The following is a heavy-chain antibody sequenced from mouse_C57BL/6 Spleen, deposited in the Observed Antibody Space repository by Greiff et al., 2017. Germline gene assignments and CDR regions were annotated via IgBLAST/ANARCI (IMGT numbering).Heavy chain of an antibody. V-gene: IGHV1-64*01. CDR2: IHPNSGST. CDR1: GYTFTSYW. CDR3: ARDFAASTVAYFDY. J-gene: IGHJ2*01. Sequence: QVQLKQLGAELVKPGASVKLSCKASGYTFTSYWMHWVKQRPGQGLEWIGMIHPNSGSTNYNEKFKSKATLTVDKSSSTAYMQLSSLTSEDSAVYYCARDFAASTVAYFDYWGQGTTLTVSS. D-gene: IGHD1-1*01.